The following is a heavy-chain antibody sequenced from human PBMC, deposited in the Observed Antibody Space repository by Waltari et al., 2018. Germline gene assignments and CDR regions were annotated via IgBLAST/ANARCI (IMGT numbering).Heavy chain of an antibody. J-gene: IGHJ4*02. Sequence: EVQLLESGGGLVQPGGALRLSCAASGFTLSSYAMSWVRQATGKGVDWVASISAGGDTTYYADSVKGRFTISRDNSKNTLYLQMNSLRADDTAVYYCAKDRGYFDWLILDYWGQGTLVTVSS. CDR2: ISAGGDTT. D-gene: IGHD3-9*01. V-gene: IGHV3-23*01. CDR1: GFTLSSYA. CDR3: AKDRGYFDWLILDY.